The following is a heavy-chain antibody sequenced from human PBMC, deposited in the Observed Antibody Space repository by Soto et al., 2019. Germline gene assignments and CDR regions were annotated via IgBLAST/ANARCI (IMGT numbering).Heavy chain of an antibody. Sequence: SVKVSCKASGGTFSSYAISWVRQAPGQGLEWMGGIIPIFGTANYAQKFQGRVTITADESTSTAYMELSSLRSEDTAVYYCARERAIIAAAGTWFDPWGQGTLVTVSS. V-gene: IGHV1-69*13. J-gene: IGHJ5*02. CDR1: GGTFSSYA. CDR3: ARERAIIAAAGTWFDP. D-gene: IGHD6-13*01. CDR2: IIPIFGTA.